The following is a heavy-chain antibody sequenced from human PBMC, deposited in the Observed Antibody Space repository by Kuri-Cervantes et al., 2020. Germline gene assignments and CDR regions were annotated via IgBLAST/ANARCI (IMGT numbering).Heavy chain of an antibody. Sequence: ASVKVSCKASGYTFTGYYMHWVRQATGQGLEWTGWMNPNSGNTGYAQKFQGRVTMTRNTSISTAYMELSSLRSEDTAVYYCARGRPLGIAVAGSYYYGMDVWGQGTTVTVSS. CDR3: ARGRPLGIAVAGSYYYGMDV. V-gene: IGHV1-8*02. CDR2: MNPNSGNT. D-gene: IGHD6-19*01. CDR1: GYTFTGYY. J-gene: IGHJ6*02.